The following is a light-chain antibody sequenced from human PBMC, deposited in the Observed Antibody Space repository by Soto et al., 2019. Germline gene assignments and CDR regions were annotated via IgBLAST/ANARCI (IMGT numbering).Light chain of an antibody. CDR3: SSYAGNNNPYV. Sequence: QSALTQPPSASGSPGQSVTISCTGTSSDVGGYNYVSWYQHHPGKAPKLMVSEVSKRPSGVPDRFSGPKSGNTASLTVSGLQAEDEADYYCSSYAGNNNPYVFGTGTKLTVL. CDR1: SSDVGGYNY. CDR2: EVS. J-gene: IGLJ1*01. V-gene: IGLV2-8*01.